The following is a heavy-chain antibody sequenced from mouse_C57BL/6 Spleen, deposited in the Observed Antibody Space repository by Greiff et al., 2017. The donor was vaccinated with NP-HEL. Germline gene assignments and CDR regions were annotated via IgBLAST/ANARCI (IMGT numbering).Heavy chain of an antibody. D-gene: IGHD2-5*01. V-gene: IGHV7-1*01. CDR1: GFTFSDFY. J-gene: IGHJ1*03. CDR2: SRNKANDYTT. CDR3: ARDASNYNVGYFDV. Sequence: EVKLMESGGGLVQSGRSLRLSCATSGFTFSDFYMEWVRQAPGKGLEWIAASRNKANDYTTEYSASVKGRFIVSRDTSQSILYLQMNALRAEDTAMYYCARDASNYNVGYFDVWGTGTTVTVSS.